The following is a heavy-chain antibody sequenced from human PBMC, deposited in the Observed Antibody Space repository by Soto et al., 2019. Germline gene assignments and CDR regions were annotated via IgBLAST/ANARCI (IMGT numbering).Heavy chain of an antibody. CDR1: GFTFSSYI. Sequence: PGGSLRLSCAASGFTFSSYIMNWVRQSPGKGLEWVSSISSSSSYIYYADSVKGRFTISRDNAKNSLYLQMNSLRAEDTAVYYCARDPRGLIPRYYYYGMDVWGQGTTVTVS. J-gene: IGHJ6*02. D-gene: IGHD3-10*01. V-gene: IGHV3-21*01. CDR3: ARDPRGLIPRYYYYGMDV. CDR2: ISSSSSYI.